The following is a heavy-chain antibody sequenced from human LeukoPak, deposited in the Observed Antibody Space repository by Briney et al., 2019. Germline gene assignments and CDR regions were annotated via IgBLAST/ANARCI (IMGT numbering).Heavy chain of an antibody. CDR3: ARGTGSSSWTRDAFDV. J-gene: IGHJ3*01. V-gene: IGHV3-74*01. CDR1: GFTFSSYW. Sequence: PGGSLRLSCAASGFTFSSYWMHWVRQAPGKGLMWVSHINTDGSTTSYADSVKGRFTISRDNVKNTLFLQMNSLRAEDTAVYYCARGTGSSSWTRDAFDVWGQGTMVTVSS. D-gene: IGHD6-13*01. CDR2: INTDGSTT.